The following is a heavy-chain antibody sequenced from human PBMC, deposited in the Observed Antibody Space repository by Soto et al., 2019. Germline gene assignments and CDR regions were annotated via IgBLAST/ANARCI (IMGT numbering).Heavy chain of an antibody. V-gene: IGHV2-5*02. J-gene: IGHJ5*02. Sequence: YGPTLGNPTQTLTLTCTVSGFSLSTSGVGVGWIRQPPGKALEWLALIYWDDDKRYSPSLKSRLTITKDTSKNQVVLTMTNMDPVDTATYYCAQAMFIPGYNWFDPWGQGTLVTVSS. CDR2: IYWDDDK. D-gene: IGHD3-10*02. CDR3: AQAMFIPGYNWFDP. CDR1: GFSLSTSGVG.